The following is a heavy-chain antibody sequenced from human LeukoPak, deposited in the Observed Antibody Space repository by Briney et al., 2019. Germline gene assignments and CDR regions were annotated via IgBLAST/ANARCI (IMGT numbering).Heavy chain of an antibody. D-gene: IGHD3-22*01. CDR2: ISSSSTYI. CDR3: ARVSPYYYDSSGYSDY. Sequence: GGSLRLSCAASGFTFSSYSMNWVRQAPGKGLEWLSSISSSSTYIYYADSVKGRFTISRDNSKNTLYLQMNSLRAEDTAVYYCARVSPYYYDSSGYSDYWGQGTLVTVSS. V-gene: IGHV3-21*01. J-gene: IGHJ4*02. CDR1: GFTFSSYS.